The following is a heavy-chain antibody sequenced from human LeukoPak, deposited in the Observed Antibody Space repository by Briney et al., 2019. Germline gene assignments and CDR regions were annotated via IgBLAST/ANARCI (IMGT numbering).Heavy chain of an antibody. D-gene: IGHD3-10*01. CDR2: ISYDGSNK. J-gene: IGHJ4*02. V-gene: IGHV3-30*18. CDR1: GFTFSSYG. CDR3: AKDHATG. Sequence: PGGSLRLSCAASGFTFSSYGIHWVRQAPGKGLEWVAVISYDGSNKYYADSVKGRFTISRDNSKNTLYLQMNSLRAEDTAVYYCAKDHATGWGQGTLVTVSS.